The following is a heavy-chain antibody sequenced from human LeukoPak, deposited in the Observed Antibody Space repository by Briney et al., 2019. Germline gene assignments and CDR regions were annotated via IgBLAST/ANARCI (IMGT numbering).Heavy chain of an antibody. CDR2: IYSGGST. Sequence: GGSLRLSCAASEFTVSSNYMSWVRQAPGKGLEWVSVIYSGGSTYYADSVKGRFTISRDNSKNTLCLQMNSLRAEDTAVYYCASLTMVRGVMKDYWGQGTLVTVSS. V-gene: IGHV3-66*01. J-gene: IGHJ4*02. D-gene: IGHD3-10*01. CDR3: ASLTMVRGVMKDY. CDR1: EFTVSSNY.